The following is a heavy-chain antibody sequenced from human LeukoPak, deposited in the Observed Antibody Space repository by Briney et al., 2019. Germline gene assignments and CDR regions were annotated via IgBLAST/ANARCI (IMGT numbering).Heavy chain of an antibody. CDR2: INPNSGGT. CDR3: ASDIWGGYCSGGVDY. V-gene: IGHV1-2*02. Sequence: ASVEVSCKASGYTFTRYYVHWARHAPGQGLEWIGCINPNSGGTNYAQKFQGRVTMNRYTAMSTPYLELSRLRSDETAVYYCASDIWGGYCSGGVDYWGQGTLVTVSS. D-gene: IGHD3-3*01. CDR1: GYTFTRYY. J-gene: IGHJ4*02.